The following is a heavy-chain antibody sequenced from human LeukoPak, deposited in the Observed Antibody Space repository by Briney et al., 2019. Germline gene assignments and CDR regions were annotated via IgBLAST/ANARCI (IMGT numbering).Heavy chain of an antibody. CDR2: INPSGTST. V-gene: IGHV1-46*01. CDR3: ATSATNYGGLFES. CDR1: GYTFTSSY. D-gene: IGHD4-23*01. Sequence: ASVKVSCKTSGYTFTSSYVHWVRQAPGQGLEWMGIINPSGTSTNYAQGFQDRVTMTRDTSTTTVYMELSSLRSEDTAVYYCATSATNYGGLFESWGQGTLVTVSS. J-gene: IGHJ4*02.